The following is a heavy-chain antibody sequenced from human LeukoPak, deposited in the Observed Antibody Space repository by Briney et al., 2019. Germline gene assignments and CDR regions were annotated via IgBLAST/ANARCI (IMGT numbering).Heavy chain of an antibody. V-gene: IGHV4-30-2*01. CDR3: AGELPTSSRRSIAVGGY. Sequence: SETLSLTCAVSGGSISSGGYSWSWIRQPPGKGLEWIGYIYHSGSTYYNPSLKSRVTISVDRSKNQFSLKLSSVTAADTAVYYCAGELPTSSRRSIAVGGYWGQGTLVTVSS. CDR2: IYHSGST. J-gene: IGHJ4*02. D-gene: IGHD6-19*01. CDR1: GGSISSGGYS.